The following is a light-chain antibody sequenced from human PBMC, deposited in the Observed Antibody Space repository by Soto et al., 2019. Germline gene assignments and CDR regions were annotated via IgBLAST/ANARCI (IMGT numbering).Light chain of an antibody. V-gene: IGLV1-40*01. CDR1: SSNIGAGYD. Sequence: QSVLTQPPSVSGAPGQRVTISCTGSSSNIGAGYDVHWYQQLPGTAPKLLIYGNSNRPSGVPDRFSGSKSGTSASLAITGLQAEDEAEYYCSSFAGSNNYVFGTGTKLTVL. CDR2: GNS. J-gene: IGLJ1*01. CDR3: SSFAGSNNYV.